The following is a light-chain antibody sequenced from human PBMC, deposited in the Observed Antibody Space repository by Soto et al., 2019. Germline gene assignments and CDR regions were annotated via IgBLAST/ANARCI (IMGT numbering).Light chain of an antibody. Sequence: QSVLTQSPSASGTPGQRVTISCSGSSSNIGSYYVYWYQQLPGTAPKLLIYKNNQRPSGVPDRFSGSKSGTSASLAISGLRSEDEADYYCAAWDDNLSVLFGGGTKLTVL. CDR3: AAWDDNLSVL. CDR1: SSNIGSYY. CDR2: KNN. V-gene: IGLV1-47*01. J-gene: IGLJ2*01.